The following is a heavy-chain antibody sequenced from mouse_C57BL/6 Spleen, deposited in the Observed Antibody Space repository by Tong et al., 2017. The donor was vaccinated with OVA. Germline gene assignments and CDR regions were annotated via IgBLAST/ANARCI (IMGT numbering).Heavy chain of an antibody. CDR3: ARAYYGNYYAMDY. CDR1: GFTFSSYG. Sequence: EVQLQESGGDLVKPGGSLKLSCAASGFTFSSYGMSWVRQTPDKRLEWVATISSGGSYTYYPDSVKGRFTISRDNAKNSLYLQMSSLKSEDTAMYYCARAYYGNYYAMDYWGQGTSVTVSS. V-gene: IGHV5-6*01. CDR2: ISSGGSYT. D-gene: IGHD2-10*01. J-gene: IGHJ4*01.